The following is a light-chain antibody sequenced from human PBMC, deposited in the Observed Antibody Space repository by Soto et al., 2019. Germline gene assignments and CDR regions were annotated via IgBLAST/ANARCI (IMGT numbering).Light chain of an antibody. CDR1: QSISSY. V-gene: IGKV1-39*01. Sequence: DIQMTQSPSSLSASVGDRVTITCRASQSISSYLNWYQQKPGKDPKLLIYAASSLQSGVPSRFSGSGSGTDFTLTISSLQPEDFATYYCQQSYSTPRNTFGQGTKVEIK. CDR2: AAS. J-gene: IGKJ1*01. CDR3: QQSYSTPRNT.